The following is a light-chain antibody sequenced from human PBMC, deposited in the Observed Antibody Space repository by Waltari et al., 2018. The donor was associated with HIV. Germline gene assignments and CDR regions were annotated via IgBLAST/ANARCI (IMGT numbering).Light chain of an antibody. Sequence: QSALTQPRSVSGSPGQPVPISCTGTTSDLGGYTYVSWYQQHPGKAPKLMIYDVSKRPSGVPDRFSGSNAGNTASLTISGLQAEDEADYYCCSYAGSYTGVFGTGTKVTVL. V-gene: IGLV2-11*01. CDR3: CSYAGSYTGV. CDR1: TSDLGGYTY. J-gene: IGLJ1*01. CDR2: DVS.